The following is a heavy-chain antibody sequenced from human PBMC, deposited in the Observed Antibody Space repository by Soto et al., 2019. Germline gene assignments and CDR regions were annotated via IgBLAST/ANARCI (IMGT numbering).Heavy chain of an antibody. D-gene: IGHD5-12*01. CDR1: GGSISGHA. Sequence: QVNLQESGPGLVKSSETLSLTCTVSGGSISGHAWSWIRQSAGMGLEWIGHIYPSGSTSENPSLKSRVYMSLDTSKNPIFLKLSSVTAADTAVFYCVSGRSYSVYDFWGPGTLVTVSS. CDR2: IYPSGST. J-gene: IGHJ4*02. CDR3: VSGRSYSVYDF. V-gene: IGHV4-4*07.